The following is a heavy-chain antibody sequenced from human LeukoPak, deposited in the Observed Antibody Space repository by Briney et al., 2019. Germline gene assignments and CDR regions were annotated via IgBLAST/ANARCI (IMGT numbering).Heavy chain of an antibody. CDR1: GFTVSSNY. Sequence: GGSLRLSCAASGFTVSSNYMSWVRRAPGKGLEWVSVIYSGGSTYYAGSVKGRFTISRDNSKNTLYLQMNSLRAEDTAVYYCARNGYYYDSSGYYGYYMDVWGKGTTVTVAS. CDR2: IYSGGST. J-gene: IGHJ6*03. D-gene: IGHD3-22*01. V-gene: IGHV3-53*01. CDR3: ARNGYYYDSSGYYGYYMDV.